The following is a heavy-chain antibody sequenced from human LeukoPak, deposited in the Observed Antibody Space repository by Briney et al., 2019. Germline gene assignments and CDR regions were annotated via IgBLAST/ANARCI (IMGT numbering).Heavy chain of an antibody. CDR2: IRYDGSNK. CDR1: GFTFDDYA. D-gene: IGHD2-2*01. Sequence: GRSLRLSCAASGFTFDDYAMHWVRQAPGKGLEWVAFIRYDGSNKYYADSVKGRFTISRDNSKNTLYLQMNSLRAEDTAVYYCAKSPLIVVVPAAEYYFDYWGQGTLVTVSS. CDR3: AKSPLIVVVPAAEYYFDY. J-gene: IGHJ4*02. V-gene: IGHV3-30*02.